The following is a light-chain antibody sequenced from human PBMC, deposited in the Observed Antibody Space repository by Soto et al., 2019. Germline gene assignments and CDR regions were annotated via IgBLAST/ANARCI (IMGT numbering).Light chain of an antibody. Sequence: QSGLTQPASVSWSPGQSITISCTGTSSDVGGYNYVSWYQQHPGKAPKLMIYDVTNRPSGVSNRFSGSKSGNTASLTISGLQAEDEADYYCCSYTTSSTLPYVFGTGTKVTVL. J-gene: IGLJ1*01. CDR2: DVT. V-gene: IGLV2-14*03. CDR1: SSDVGGYNY. CDR3: CSYTTSSTLPYV.